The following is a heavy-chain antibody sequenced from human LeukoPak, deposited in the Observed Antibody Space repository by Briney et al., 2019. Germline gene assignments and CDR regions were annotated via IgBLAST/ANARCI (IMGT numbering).Heavy chain of an antibody. Sequence: SVKVSCKASGGTFSSYAISWVRQAPGQGLEWMGGTIPIFGTANYAQKFQGRVTITADESTSTAYMELSSLRSTDTAVYYCARGSTSTPAGNWFDPWGQGTLVTVSS. CDR1: GGTFSSYA. J-gene: IGHJ5*02. CDR3: ARGSTSTPAGNWFDP. CDR2: TIPIFGTA. D-gene: IGHD2-2*01. V-gene: IGHV1-69*01.